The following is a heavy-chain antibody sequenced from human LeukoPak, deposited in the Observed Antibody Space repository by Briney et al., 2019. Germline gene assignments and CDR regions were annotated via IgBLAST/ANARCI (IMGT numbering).Heavy chain of an antibody. V-gene: IGHV3-23*01. CDR1: GFTFSYFS. CDR3: AKKGYYGSGTPYFGY. D-gene: IGHD3-10*01. Sequence: GGSLRLSCVASGFTFSYFSMSWVRQAPGKGLEWVAAIIYSGDNTYYAGSVRGRFTISRDNSKNTLFLQMNSLRAEDTAIYYCAKKGYYGSGTPYFGYWGQGTLVTVSS. J-gene: IGHJ4*02. CDR2: IIYSGDNT.